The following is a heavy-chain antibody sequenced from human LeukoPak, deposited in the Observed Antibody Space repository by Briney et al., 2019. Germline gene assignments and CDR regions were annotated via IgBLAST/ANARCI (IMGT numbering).Heavy chain of an antibody. D-gene: IGHD3-22*01. CDR2: IYYSGST. J-gene: IGHJ4*02. CDR3: ARRGYYDSRGYFDY. CDR1: GGGSISSSSYY. Sequence: SETLSLTCTVSGGGSISSSSYYWGWVRQPPGKGLEWIGSIYYSGSTYYNPSLKSRVTISVDTSKNQFSLKLSSVTAADTAVYYCARRGYYDSRGYFDYWGQGTLVTVSS. V-gene: IGHV4-39*01.